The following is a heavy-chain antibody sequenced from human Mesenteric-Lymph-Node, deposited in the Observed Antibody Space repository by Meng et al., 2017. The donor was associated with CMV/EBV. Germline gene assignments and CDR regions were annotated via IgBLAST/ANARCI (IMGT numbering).Heavy chain of an antibody. D-gene: IGHD3-10*01. J-gene: IGHJ4*02. CDR3: ARDRGFLQFDY. CDR1: GFTFSISW. CDR2: IKEDGSET. V-gene: IGHV3-7*03. Sequence: GGSLRLSCVASGFTFSISWMNWVRQAPGKGPEWVANIKEDGSETNYVDSVKGRFTISRDNARNSLYLQMNSLRAEDTAVYYCARDRGFLQFDYWGQGTLVTVSS.